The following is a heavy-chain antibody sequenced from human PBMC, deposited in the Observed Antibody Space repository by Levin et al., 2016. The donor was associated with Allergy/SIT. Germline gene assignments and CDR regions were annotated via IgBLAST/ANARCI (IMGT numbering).Heavy chain of an antibody. D-gene: IGHD2-8*01. J-gene: IGHJ4*02. Sequence: GESLKISCAASGFTFSGHWMHWVRQVPGEGPVWVSCINRDGSVTRYADFVKGRFTISRDNAKDTLYLQMSSLRVEDSAVYYCVRNGAFSDYWGQGTLVTVSS. CDR3: VRNGAFSDY. CDR1: GFTFSGHW. V-gene: IGHV3-74*01. CDR2: INRDGSVT.